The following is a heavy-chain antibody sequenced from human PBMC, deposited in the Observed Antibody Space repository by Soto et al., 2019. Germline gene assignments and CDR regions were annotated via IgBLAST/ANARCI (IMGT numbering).Heavy chain of an antibody. Sequence: QVQLVESGGGVVQPGRSLRLSCAASGFTFSSYGMHWVRQAPGKGLELVAVISYDGSNKYYADSVKGRFTISRDNSKNTLYLQMNILRAEDTAVYYCAKSLGGTYAAYYYYAMDVWGQGTTVTVSS. CDR1: GFTFSSYG. V-gene: IGHV3-30*18. D-gene: IGHD1-1*01. CDR3: AKSLGGTYAAYYYYAMDV. J-gene: IGHJ6*02. CDR2: ISYDGSNK.